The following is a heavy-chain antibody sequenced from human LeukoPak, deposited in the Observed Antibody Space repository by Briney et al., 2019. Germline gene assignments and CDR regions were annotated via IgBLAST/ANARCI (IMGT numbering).Heavy chain of an antibody. CDR2: ISWNSGSI. CDR1: GFTFDDYA. CDR3: AKARGGGYPFDY. V-gene: IGHV3-9*01. J-gene: IGHJ4*02. Sequence: GRSLRLSCAASGFTFDDYAMHWVRQAPGKGLGWVSGISWNSGSIGYADSVKGRFTISRDNAKNSLYLQMNSLRAEDTALYYCAKARGGGYPFDYWGQGTLVTVSS. D-gene: IGHD2-15*01.